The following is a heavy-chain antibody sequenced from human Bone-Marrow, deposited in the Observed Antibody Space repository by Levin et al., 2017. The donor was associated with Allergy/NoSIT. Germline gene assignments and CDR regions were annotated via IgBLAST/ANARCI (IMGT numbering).Heavy chain of an antibody. V-gene: IGHV3-49*04. J-gene: IGHJ4*02. Sequence: PGGSLRLSCRASGFIFGDYAMSWVRQAPGKGLEWVGFIRSKAYGGTTEYAASVKGRFTISRDDSRGIAYLQMTSLQTEDTAVYYCSKFFTQDIVTTFDHWGQGTLVTVSS. CDR2: IRSKAYGGTT. CDR3: SKFFTQDIVTTFDH. CDR1: GFIFGDYA. D-gene: IGHD5-12*01.